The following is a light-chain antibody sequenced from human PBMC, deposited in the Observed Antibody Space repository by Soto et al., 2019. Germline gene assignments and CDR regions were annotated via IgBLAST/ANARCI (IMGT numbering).Light chain of an antibody. CDR2: GAS. CDR1: QRLDSSY. J-gene: IGKJ5*01. CDR3: QQYGTSPDT. Sequence: EIMLTQSPGTLSLSPVEISFFSCRLSQRLDSSYLAWYQQKPGQAPRLLLYGASSRATGIPDRFSGSGSGTDFTLTISRLEPEDFAVYYCQQYGTSPDTFGQGTRLEI. V-gene: IGKV3-20*01.